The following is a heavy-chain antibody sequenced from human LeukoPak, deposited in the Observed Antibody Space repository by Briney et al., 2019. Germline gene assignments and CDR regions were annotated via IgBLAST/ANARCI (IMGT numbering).Heavy chain of an antibody. D-gene: IGHD3-3*02. J-gene: IGHJ4*02. CDR1: GGSVSSGSYY. Sequence: SETLSLTCTVSGGSVSSGSYYWRWIRQPPGKGLEWIGYIYYSGSTNYNPSLKSRVTISVDTSKNQFSLKLSSVTAADTAVYYCARDIREEVGLGYFDYWGQGTLVTVSS. CDR2: IYYSGST. V-gene: IGHV4-61*01. CDR3: ARDIREEVGLGYFDY.